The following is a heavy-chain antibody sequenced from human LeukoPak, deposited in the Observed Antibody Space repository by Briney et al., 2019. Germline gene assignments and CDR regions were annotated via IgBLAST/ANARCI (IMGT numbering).Heavy chain of an antibody. D-gene: IGHD4-17*01. Sequence: PGGSLRLSCSASGFTFSGYAMHWVRQAPGKGLEYVSVISSNGGSTYYADSVKGRFTISRDNSKNTLYLQMSSLRAEDTAVYYCVREGVFSGLRKVEDYWGQGTLVTVSS. CDR2: ISSNGGST. J-gene: IGHJ4*02. CDR3: VREGVFSGLRKVEDY. CDR1: GFTFSGYA. V-gene: IGHV3-64D*09.